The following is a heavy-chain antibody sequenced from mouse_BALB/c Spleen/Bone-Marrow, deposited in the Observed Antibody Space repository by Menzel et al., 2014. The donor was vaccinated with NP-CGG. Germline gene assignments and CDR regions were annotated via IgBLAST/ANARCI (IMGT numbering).Heavy chain of an antibody. Sequence: EVQLQQSGPDLVKPSQSLSLTCTVTGYSITSGYSWHWIRQFPGNKLEWMGYIHYSGSTNCNPSLKSRISITRDTSKNQFFLQLNSVTTEDTATYYCAKDDYGRSRFAYWGQGTLVTVSA. V-gene: IGHV3-1*02. CDR1: GYSITSGYS. CDR2: IHYSGST. CDR3: AKDDYGRSRFAY. J-gene: IGHJ3*01. D-gene: IGHD1-1*01.